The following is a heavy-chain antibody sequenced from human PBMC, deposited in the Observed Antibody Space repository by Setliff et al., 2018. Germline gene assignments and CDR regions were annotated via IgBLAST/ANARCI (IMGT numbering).Heavy chain of an antibody. CDR1: GFTFIDSA. CDR2: ISWNSGRV. CDR3: AKGSYGELESESYFDY. J-gene: IGHJ4*02. V-gene: IGHV3-9*03. D-gene: IGHD3-10*01. Sequence: LRLSCAASGFTFIDSAMHWVRQAPGKGLEWVSGISWNSGRVGYADSVKGRFTISRDNAKNSVYLQMNSLRPEDMAMYFCAKGSYGELESESYFDYWGQGTMVTVSS.